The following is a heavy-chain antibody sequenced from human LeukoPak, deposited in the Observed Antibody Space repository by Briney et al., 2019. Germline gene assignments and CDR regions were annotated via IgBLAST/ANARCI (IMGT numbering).Heavy chain of an antibody. D-gene: IGHD4-17*01. J-gene: IGHJ6*03. Sequence: GGSLRLSCAACGFTFSSYGMSWVRQAPGKGLEWVSGINWNGGSTGYADSVKGRFTISRDNAKNSLYLQMNSLRAEDTALYYCARTYGDYFPYYYYYMDVWGKGTTVTVSS. CDR1: GFTFSSYG. CDR3: ARTYGDYFPYYYYYMDV. V-gene: IGHV3-20*04. CDR2: INWNGGST.